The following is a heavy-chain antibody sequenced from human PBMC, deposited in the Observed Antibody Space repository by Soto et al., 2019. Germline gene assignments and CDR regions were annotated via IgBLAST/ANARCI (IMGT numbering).Heavy chain of an antibody. V-gene: IGHV3-74*01. J-gene: IGHJ3*02. D-gene: IGHD6-13*01. Sequence: EVQLVESGGGLAQPGGSLRLSCAASGFTLSSHWMHWVRQAPGKGLVWVSRINRDGSTINYDDSVRGRYTISRDNATNTLSLQMNRLRAEDTAVYYCARVADCTYSSNCNGRAAFDMLGQGTMVTVSS. CDR1: GFTLSSHW. CDR3: ARVADCTYSSNCNGRAAFDM. CDR2: INRDGSTI.